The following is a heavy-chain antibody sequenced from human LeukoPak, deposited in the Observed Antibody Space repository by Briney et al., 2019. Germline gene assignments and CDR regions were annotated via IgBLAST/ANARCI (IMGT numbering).Heavy chain of an antibody. CDR2: IYHSGST. V-gene: IGHV4-30-2*01. J-gene: IGHJ4*02. CDR1: GGSISSGGYS. CDR3: ARHQDWNYGDYFDY. Sequence: SQTLSLTCAVSGGSISSGGYSWSWIRQPPGKGLEWIGYIYHSGSTNYNPSLKSRVTISVDTSKNQFSLKLSSVTAADTAVYYCARHQDWNYGDYFDYWGQGTLVTVSS. D-gene: IGHD1-7*01.